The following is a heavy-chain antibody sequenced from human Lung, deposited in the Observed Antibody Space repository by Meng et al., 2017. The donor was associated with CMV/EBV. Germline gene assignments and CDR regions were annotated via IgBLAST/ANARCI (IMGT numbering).Heavy chain of an antibody. CDR2: IRYDGSNK. CDR3: AKDGLEDV. D-gene: IGHD3-3*01. CDR1: GFTFSSYG. J-gene: IGHJ6*02. V-gene: IGHV3-30*02. Sequence: GESLKISCAASGFTFSSYGMHWVRQAPGKGLEWVAFIRYDGSNKHYADSVKGRFTISRDNSKNTLYLQMNSLRAEDTAVYYCAKDGLEDVWGQGTTVTVSS.